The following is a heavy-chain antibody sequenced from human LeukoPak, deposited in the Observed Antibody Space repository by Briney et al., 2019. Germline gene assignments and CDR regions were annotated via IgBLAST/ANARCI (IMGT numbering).Heavy chain of an antibody. CDR2: IIPIFGTA. Sequence: ASVKVSCKASGYTFTSYGISWVRQAPGQGLEWMGGIIPIFGTANYAQKFQGRVTITADKSTSTAYMELSSLRSEDTAVYYCARGSGYGYPSVSYYFDYWGQGTLVTVSS. V-gene: IGHV1-69*06. D-gene: IGHD5-18*01. CDR3: ARGSGYGYPSVSYYFDY. CDR1: GYTFTSYG. J-gene: IGHJ4*02.